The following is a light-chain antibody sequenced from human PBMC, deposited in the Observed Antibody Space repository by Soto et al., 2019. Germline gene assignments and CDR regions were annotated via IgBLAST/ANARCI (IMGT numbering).Light chain of an antibody. CDR2: DVS. CDR3: SSYATASPL. V-gene: IGLV2-14*03. J-gene: IGLJ2*01. CDR1: SGDVAVYNY. Sequence: QSVLTQPASVSGSPGQSITISCTGTSGDVAVYNYVSWYQQHPGKAPKLLIYDVSNRPSGVSDRFSGSRSGDTASLTISGVHAADEADYYCSSYATASPLFGGGTKVTVL.